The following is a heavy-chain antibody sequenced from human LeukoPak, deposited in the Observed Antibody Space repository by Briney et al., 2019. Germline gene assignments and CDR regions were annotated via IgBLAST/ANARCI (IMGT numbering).Heavy chain of an antibody. V-gene: IGHV3-53*01. D-gene: IGHD3-10*01. J-gene: IGHJ4*02. CDR3: GSGEWPQNY. Sequence: GGSLGLSCAVSGFTVSNNYMTWVRQVPGKGLEWVSLIYRGGNTYYADSVKGRFTISRDNSKNTLYLQMNSLRAEDTAVYYCGSGEWPQNYWGQGTLVTVSS. CDR2: IYRGGNT. CDR1: GFTVSNNY.